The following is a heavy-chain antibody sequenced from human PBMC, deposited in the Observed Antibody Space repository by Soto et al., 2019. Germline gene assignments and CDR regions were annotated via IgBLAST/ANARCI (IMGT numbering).Heavy chain of an antibody. CDR1: GYTFTGYA. D-gene: IGHD1-1*01. V-gene: IGHV1-3*01. Sequence: ASVKVSCKASGYTFTGYAMHWVRQAPGQRLEWMGWINAGNGNTKYSQKFQGRVTITRDTSASTAYMDLSSLRAEDTAVYYCASYRMERRFDYWGQGTLVTVSS. CDR2: INAGNGNT. CDR3: ASYRMERRFDY. J-gene: IGHJ4*02.